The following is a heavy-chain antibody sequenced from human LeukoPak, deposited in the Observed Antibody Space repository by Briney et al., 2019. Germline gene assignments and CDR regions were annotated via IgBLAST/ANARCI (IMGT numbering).Heavy chain of an antibody. D-gene: IGHD5-24*01. CDR1: GFTFTNAW. J-gene: IGHJ4*02. Sequence: GGSLRLSCAASGFTFTNAWMTWVRQAPGKGLEWVANIKQDGSKKSYVDSVKGRFTISRDNAKNSLYLQMNSLRAEDTAIYYCTRVGYIDEGIDYWGQGTLVTVSS. CDR3: TRVGYIDEGIDY. V-gene: IGHV3-7*04. CDR2: IKQDGSKK.